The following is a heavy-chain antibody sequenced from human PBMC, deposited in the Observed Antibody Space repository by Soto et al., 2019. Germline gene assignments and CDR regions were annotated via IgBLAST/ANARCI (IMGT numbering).Heavy chain of an antibody. Sequence: ESGGGVVQPGRSLRLSCAASGFTFSSYGMHWVRQAPGKGLEWVAVIWYDANKNYYADSVRGRFTISRDNSKNTLYLQMNSLRAEDTAFYYCARDLDSSSYYPILGYWGQGTLVTVSS. CDR1: GFTFSSYG. D-gene: IGHD3-22*01. J-gene: IGHJ4*02. CDR3: ARDLDSSSYYPILGY. CDR2: IWYDANKN. V-gene: IGHV3-33*01.